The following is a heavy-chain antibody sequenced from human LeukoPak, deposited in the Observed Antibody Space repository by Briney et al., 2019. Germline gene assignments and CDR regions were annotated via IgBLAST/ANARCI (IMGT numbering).Heavy chain of an antibody. J-gene: IGHJ5*02. CDR2: IYDSGST. D-gene: IGHD6-6*01. Sequence: SETLSLTCNVSGDSIRNYYWSWIRETPGKGLVWIGHIYDSGSTNYNPSLKSRVTISVDTSKNQFSQKVSSVTAADTAVYYCARLARGRWFDPWGQGTLVTVSS. V-gene: IGHV4-59*08. CDR1: GDSIRNYY. CDR3: ARLARGRWFDP.